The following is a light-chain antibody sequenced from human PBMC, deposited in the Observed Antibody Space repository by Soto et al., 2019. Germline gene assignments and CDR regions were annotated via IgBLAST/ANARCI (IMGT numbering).Light chain of an antibody. CDR2: GPS. CDR1: QSVNSNH. Sequence: EIVLTQSPGTLSLSPGERATLSCRASQSVNSNHIAWYQQKPGQAPRLLIYGPSTRATGIPERFSGSGSGKDFTLSISRLEPEDFAVYFCHQFGSSPQTFGHGTKVDIK. V-gene: IGKV3-20*01. J-gene: IGKJ1*01. CDR3: HQFGSSPQT.